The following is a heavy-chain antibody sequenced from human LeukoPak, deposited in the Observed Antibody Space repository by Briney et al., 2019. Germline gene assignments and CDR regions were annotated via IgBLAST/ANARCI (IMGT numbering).Heavy chain of an antibody. CDR2: IHRSGSP. V-gene: IGHV4-4*02. J-gene: IGHJ4*02. CDR3: AREILGGFNPGAY. CDR1: LDSTTSNF. D-gene: IGHD1-14*01. Sequence: PSETLSLTCTVSLDSTTSNFWSWVRQPPGKGLEWIGEIHRSGSPNYNPSLQSRVTISIDRSRNQIVLELSSVTAADTAVYYCAREILGGFNPGAYWGQGTLVTVSS.